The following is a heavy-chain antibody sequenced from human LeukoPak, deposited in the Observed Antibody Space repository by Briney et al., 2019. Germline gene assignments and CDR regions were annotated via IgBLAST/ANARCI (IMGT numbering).Heavy chain of an antibody. J-gene: IGHJ4*02. Sequence: SQTLSLTCTVSGGSLSSYYWSWIRQPPGKGLEWIGYIYYSGSTNYNPSLTSRLTISADTSKNQFSLRLSSVDAADTAVYYCVRVDNGGNYLDYWGQGTLVTVSS. D-gene: IGHD4-23*01. CDR2: IYYSGST. CDR3: VRVDNGGNYLDY. CDR1: GGSLSSYY. V-gene: IGHV4-59*08.